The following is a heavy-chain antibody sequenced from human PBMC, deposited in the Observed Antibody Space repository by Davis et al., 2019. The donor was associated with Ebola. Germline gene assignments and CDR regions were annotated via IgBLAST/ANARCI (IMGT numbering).Heavy chain of an antibody. V-gene: IGHV4-34*01. CDR3: ARGAAPYYYYGMDV. Sequence: SETLSLTCGVYGGPSIDYYWTWIRQLPGKGLEWIGEIDHSGGANYSPSLKSRVSMSVDTLKKQFSLKLSSVTAADTAVYFCARGAAPYYYYGMDVWGQGTKVTVSS. J-gene: IGHJ6*02. CDR1: GGPSIDYY. CDR2: IDHSGGA.